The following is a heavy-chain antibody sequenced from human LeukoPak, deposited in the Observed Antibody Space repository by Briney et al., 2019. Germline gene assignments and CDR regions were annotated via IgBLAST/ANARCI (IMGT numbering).Heavy chain of an antibody. J-gene: IGHJ4*01. Sequence: GGSLRLSCAASGFTFSQYWMSWVRQAPGKGLEWVANIKHDGSEKQDGSEKNYVDSVKGRFTISRDNAKNSLYLQLNSLTAQTTALNYCAKDQVSSYATFDYWGHGTLVTVSS. CDR1: GFTFSQYW. D-gene: IGHD5-18*01. V-gene: IGHV3-7*03. CDR2: IKHDGSEKQDGSEK. CDR3: AKDQVSSYATFDY.